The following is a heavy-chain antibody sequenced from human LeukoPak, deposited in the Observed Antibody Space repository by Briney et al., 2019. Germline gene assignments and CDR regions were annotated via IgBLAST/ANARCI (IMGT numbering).Heavy chain of an antibody. V-gene: IGHV3-48*04. D-gene: IGHD5-12*01. CDR1: GFTFSGYS. Sequence: PGGSLRLSCAASGFTFSGYSMNWVRQAPGKGLEWVSYISSSSSNIYYADSVKARFTISRDNAKNSLYLQMNSLRAEDTAVYYCARGATNFDYWGQGTLVTVSS. J-gene: IGHJ4*02. CDR3: ARGATNFDY. CDR2: ISSSSSNI.